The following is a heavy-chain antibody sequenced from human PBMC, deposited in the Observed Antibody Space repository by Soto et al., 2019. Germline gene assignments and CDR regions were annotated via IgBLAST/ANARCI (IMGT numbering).Heavy chain of an antibody. D-gene: IGHD3-22*01. Sequence: HGESLKISCKASGYSFTSYWIGWVRQMPGKGLEWMGMIDPSDSYTNYSPSFQGHVTISADKSISTAYLQWSSLKASDTAMYYCARHKYYYDSSGYWDDAFDIWGQGTMVTVSS. V-gene: IGHV5-10-1*01. CDR2: IDPSDSYT. J-gene: IGHJ3*02. CDR3: ARHKYYYDSSGYWDDAFDI. CDR1: GYSFTSYW.